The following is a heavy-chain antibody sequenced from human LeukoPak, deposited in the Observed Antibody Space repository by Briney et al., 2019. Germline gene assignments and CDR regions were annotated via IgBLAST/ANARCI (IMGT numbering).Heavy chain of an antibody. CDR2: ITDSGSGT. V-gene: IGHV3-23*01. CDR1: GFTFSTYG. Sequence: PGGSLRLSCVASGFTFSTYGMSWVRQAPGKGLEWLSSITDSGSGTYYADSVKGRFTISRDNSKNTLYLQMNSLRAEDTAEYYCAKAGRGGAITMVRGVKGDYYYMDVWGKGTTVSISS. J-gene: IGHJ6*03. CDR3: AKAGRGGAITMVRGVKGDYYYMDV. D-gene: IGHD3-10*01.